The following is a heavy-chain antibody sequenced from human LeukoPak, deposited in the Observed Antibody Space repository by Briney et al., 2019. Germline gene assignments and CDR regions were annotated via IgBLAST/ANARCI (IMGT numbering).Heavy chain of an antibody. J-gene: IGHJ4*02. D-gene: IGHD2-8*01. CDR1: GFTLSSYS. CDR2: ISSSSSTI. Sequence: GGSLSLSCAASGFTLSSYSMNWVRQAPGKGLEWVSYISSSSSTICYADTVKGRFTISRDNAKNSLYLQMNSLRAEDTAVYYCARDDIVRMVYALDYWGQGTLVTVSS. CDR3: ARDDIVRMVYALDY. V-gene: IGHV3-48*01.